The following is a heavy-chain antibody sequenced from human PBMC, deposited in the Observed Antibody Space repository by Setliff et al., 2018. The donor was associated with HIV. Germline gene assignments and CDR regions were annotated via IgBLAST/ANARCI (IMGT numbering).Heavy chain of an antibody. Sequence: PGGSLRLSCAASGFTFSGYWMHWVRQAPGKGLVWVSRLNTDGSSTKYADSVKGRFTISRDNAKNTLYLQMDSLRGEDTAVYYCARDTAELLGLYYCYGMDVWGQGTTVTVSS. D-gene: IGHD1-26*01. J-gene: IGHJ6*02. V-gene: IGHV3-74*03. CDR1: GFTFSGYW. CDR3: ARDTAELLGLYYCYGMDV. CDR2: LNTDGSST.